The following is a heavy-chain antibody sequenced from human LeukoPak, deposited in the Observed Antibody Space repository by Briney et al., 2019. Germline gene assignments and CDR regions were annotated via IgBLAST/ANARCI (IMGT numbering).Heavy chain of an antibody. V-gene: IGHV4-31*03. CDR2: IYSGTT. CDR3: ARAAQNWNNAPYFDF. CDR1: GGSISSGGNY. D-gene: IGHD1-1*01. Sequence: SQTLSLTCTVSGGSISSGGNYWSWIRQHPGKGLEWIGYIYSGTTYFNPSLKSRVTISVDTSKNQFSLKLSSVTAADTAVYYCARAAQNWNNAPYFDFWGQETLVTVSS. J-gene: IGHJ4*02.